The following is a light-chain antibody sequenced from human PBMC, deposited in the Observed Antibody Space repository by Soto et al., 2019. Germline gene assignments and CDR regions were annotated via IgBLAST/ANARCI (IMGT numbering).Light chain of an antibody. CDR1: SSDVGGYNY. CDR2: DVS. J-gene: IGLJ1*01. Sequence: QSVLTQPASVSGSPGQSITISCTGTSSDVGGYNYVSWYQQLPGKAPKLMIYDVSDRPSGVSNRLSGSKSGNTASLTISGLQTEDEADYYCSSYTSSSLYVFGTGTKVTV. V-gene: IGLV2-14*01. CDR3: SSYTSSSLYV.